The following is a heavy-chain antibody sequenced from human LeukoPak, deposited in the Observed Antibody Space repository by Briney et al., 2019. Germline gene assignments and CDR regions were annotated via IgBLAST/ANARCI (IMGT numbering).Heavy chain of an antibody. CDR3: ARATTYYDILTGYQRGGLGMDV. CDR1: GGSISSYY. V-gene: IGHV4-59*01. Sequence: SETLSLTCTVSGGSISSYYWSWIRQPPGKGLEWIGYIYYSGSTNYNPSLKSRVTISVGTSKNQFSLKLSSVTAADTAVYYCARATTYYDILTGYQRGGLGMDVWGQGTTVTVSS. J-gene: IGHJ6*02. CDR2: IYYSGST. D-gene: IGHD3-9*01.